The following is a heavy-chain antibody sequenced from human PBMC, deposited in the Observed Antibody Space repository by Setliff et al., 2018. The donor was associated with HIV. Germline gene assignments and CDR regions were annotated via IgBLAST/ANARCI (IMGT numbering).Heavy chain of an antibody. CDR1: AFTFNIYA. V-gene: IGHV7-4-1*02. Sequence: GASVKVSCKASAFTFNIYAIHWVRQAPGQGLEWMGYIDANTGIPTYAQAPSGRFVFSLDTSVTTAYLQISSQTAEDTAVYYCARDFLGDPDWSLDYWGQGTLVTVSS. D-gene: IGHD3-9*01. J-gene: IGHJ4*02. CDR2: IDANTGIP. CDR3: ARDFLGDPDWSLDY.